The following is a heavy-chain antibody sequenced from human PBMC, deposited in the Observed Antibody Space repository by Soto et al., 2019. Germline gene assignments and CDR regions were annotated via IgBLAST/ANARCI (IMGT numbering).Heavy chain of an antibody. CDR2: ISDSGDRT. CDR1: RFTFSSFA. D-gene: IGHD6-13*01. V-gene: IGHV3-23*01. J-gene: IGHJ4*01. Sequence: PGGSLRLSSAASRFTFSSFAMNWVRQAPGKGLEWVSSISDSGDRTYYTDAVKGRFTISRDNSKNTLYLQMNSLRAEDTAVYYCAKGRTAAPACTRVDYWGDGTLVTVSS. CDR3: AKGRTAAPACTRVDY.